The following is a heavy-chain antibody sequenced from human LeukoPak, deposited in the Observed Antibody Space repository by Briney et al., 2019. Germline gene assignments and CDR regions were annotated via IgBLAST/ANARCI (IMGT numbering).Heavy chain of an antibody. D-gene: IGHD4-17*01. Sequence: SQTLFLTCTVSGGSISSGDYYWSWIRQPPGKGLEWIGYIYYSGSTYYNPSLKSRVTISVDTSKNQFSLKLSSVTAADTAVYYCARAGYGDYKLDYWGQGTLVTVSS. J-gene: IGHJ4*02. CDR3: ARAGYGDYKLDY. CDR2: IYYSGST. V-gene: IGHV4-30-4*08. CDR1: GGSISSGDYY.